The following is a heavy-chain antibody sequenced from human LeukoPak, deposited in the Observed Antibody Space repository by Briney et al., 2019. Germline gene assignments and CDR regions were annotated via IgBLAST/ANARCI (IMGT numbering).Heavy chain of an antibody. V-gene: IGHV1-8*01. CDR2: MNPNSGNT. CDR1: GYTFTSYD. D-gene: IGHD3-3*01. CDR3: ARGLRITIFGVVNPNGY. J-gene: IGHJ4*02. Sequence: ASVKVSCKASGYTFTSYDINWVRQATGQGLEWMGWMNPNSGNTGYAQKFQGRVTMTRNTSISTAYMELSSLRSEDTAVYYCARGLRITIFGVVNPNGYWGQGTLVTVSS.